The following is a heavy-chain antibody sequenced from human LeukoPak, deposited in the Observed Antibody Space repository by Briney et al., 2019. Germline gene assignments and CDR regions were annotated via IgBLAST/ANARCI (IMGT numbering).Heavy chain of an antibody. Sequence: GGSLRLSCAASGFSVSISYMSWVRQAPGKGLEWVSIFYSGGSTYYADSVKGRFTISRDTSKSTVYLQMNSLRAEDTAVYYCARAPLYYFDYWGQGTLVIVSS. CDR2: FYSGGST. V-gene: IGHV3-53*01. CDR1: GFSVSISY. CDR3: ARAPLYYFDY. J-gene: IGHJ4*02.